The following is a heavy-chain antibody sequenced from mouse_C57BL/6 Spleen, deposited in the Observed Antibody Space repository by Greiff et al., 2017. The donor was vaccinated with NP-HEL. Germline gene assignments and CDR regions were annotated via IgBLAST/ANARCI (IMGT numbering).Heavy chain of an antibody. CDR1: GFSLTSYG. V-gene: IGHV2-2*01. J-gene: IGHJ4*01. D-gene: IGHD1-1*01. Sequence: VQLQQSGPGLVQPSQSLSITCTVSGFSLTSYGVHWVRQSPGKGLEWLGVIWSGGSTDYNAAFISRLSISKDNSKSQVFFKMNSLQADDTAIYYCAGTTVVAPYYAMDYWGQGTSVTVSS. CDR2: IWSGGST. CDR3: AGTTVVAPYYAMDY.